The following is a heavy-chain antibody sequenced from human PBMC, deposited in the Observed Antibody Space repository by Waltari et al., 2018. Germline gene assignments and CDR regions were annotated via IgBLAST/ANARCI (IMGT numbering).Heavy chain of an antibody. CDR1: GYSFTSYW. V-gene: IGHV5-51*01. CDR3: ARTPWYSGSYYYFDD. Sequence: EVQLVQSGAEVKKPGESLKISCKGSGYSFTSYWIGWVRQMPGKGLEWMGIIYPGDSDTIDSPSFQGQVTSSADKSISTADLQWSSLKAADTAMYDCARTPWYSGSYYYFDDWGQGTLVAVAS. D-gene: IGHD1-26*01. J-gene: IGHJ4*02. CDR2: IYPGDSDT.